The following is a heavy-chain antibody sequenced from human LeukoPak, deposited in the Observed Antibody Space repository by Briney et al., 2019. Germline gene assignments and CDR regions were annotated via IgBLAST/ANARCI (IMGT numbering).Heavy chain of an antibody. CDR3: ARDGNWNYESYYYYGMDV. CDR2: IIPILGIA. D-gene: IGHD1-7*01. Sequence: SVKVSCKASGGTFSSYAISWVRQAPGQGLEWMGRIIPILGIANYAQRFQGRVTITADKSTSTAYMELSSLRSEDTAVYYCARDGNWNYESYYYYGMDVWGQGTTVTVSS. CDR1: GGTFSSYA. J-gene: IGHJ6*02. V-gene: IGHV1-69*04.